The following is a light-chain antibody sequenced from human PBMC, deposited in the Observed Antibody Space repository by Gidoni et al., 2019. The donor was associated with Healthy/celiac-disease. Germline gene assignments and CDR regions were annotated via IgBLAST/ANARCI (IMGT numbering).Light chain of an antibody. Sequence: SYELTQPPSVSVSPGQTARITCSGDALPKQYAYWYQQKPGQAPVLVIYKDSERPSGIPERFSGSSSGTTVTLTISGVQAVDEADYYCQSADSSGTFLFGGGTKLTVL. CDR1: ALPKQY. CDR3: QSADSSGTFL. V-gene: IGLV3-25*03. J-gene: IGLJ2*01. CDR2: KDS.